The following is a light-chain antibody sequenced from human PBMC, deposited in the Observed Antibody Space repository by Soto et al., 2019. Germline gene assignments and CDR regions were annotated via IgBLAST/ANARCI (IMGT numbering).Light chain of an antibody. CDR2: SDD. J-gene: IGLJ3*02. CDR1: NSNIGRYS. CDR3: AAWDDNLNGPL. V-gene: IGLV1-44*01. Sequence: QSALTQPPSLSRTPGQRVTIACSGSNSNIGRYSVNWYQHFPGTAPKILIYSDDERPSEVPGRFSGSKSGTSASLAISGLQSEDEAEYYCAAWDDNLNGPLFGGGTKLTVL.